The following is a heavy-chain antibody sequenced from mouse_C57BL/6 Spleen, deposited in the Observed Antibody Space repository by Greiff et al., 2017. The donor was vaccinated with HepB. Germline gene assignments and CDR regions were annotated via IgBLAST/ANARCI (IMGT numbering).Heavy chain of an antibody. V-gene: IGHV1-76*01. J-gene: IGHJ2*01. CDR3: ASRGYGYYSYFDY. CDR1: GYTFTDYY. Sequence: QVQLQQSGAELVRPGASVKLSCKASGYTFTDYYINWVKQRPGQGLEWIARIYPGSGNTYYNEKFKGKATLTAEKSSSTAYMQLSSLTSEDSAVYFCASRGYGYYSYFDYWGQGTTLTVSS. CDR2: IYPGSGNT. D-gene: IGHD2-3*01.